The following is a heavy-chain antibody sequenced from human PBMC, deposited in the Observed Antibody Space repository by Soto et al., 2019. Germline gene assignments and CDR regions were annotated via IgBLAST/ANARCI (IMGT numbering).Heavy chain of an antibody. CDR3: ARSWRCGYYFADS. Sequence: EVQLVESGGGLVQPGGSLRLSCAASGFTFSSYAMHWVRQAPGKGLEYVSAISSNGGSTYYANSVKGKFTISRDNSKNTLYLHMTSLSAEDMAVYYCARSWRCGYYFADSWGQGTLVTVSS. V-gene: IGHV3-64*01. CDR1: GFTFSSYA. D-gene: IGHD5-12*01. J-gene: IGHJ5*01. CDR2: ISSNGGST.